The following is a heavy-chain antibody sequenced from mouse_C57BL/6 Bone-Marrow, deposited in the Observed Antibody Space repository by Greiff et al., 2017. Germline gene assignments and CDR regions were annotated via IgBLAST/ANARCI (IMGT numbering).Heavy chain of an antibody. D-gene: IGHD3-2*02. CDR2: IDPNSGGT. Sequence: QVQLQQPGAALVMPGASVKLSCKASGYTFTSHWMHWVKQRPGRGLEWIGRIDPNSGGTKYNAKFKGKATLTVDKHASTAYWQLSSVKSEDSGVYYGTRQAYFDYWGQGTTVTVSS. CDR1: GYTFTSHW. V-gene: IGHV1-72*01. CDR3: TRQAYFDY. J-gene: IGHJ2*01.